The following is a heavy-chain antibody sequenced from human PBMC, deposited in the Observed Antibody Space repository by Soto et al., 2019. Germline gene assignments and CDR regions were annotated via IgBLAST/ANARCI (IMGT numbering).Heavy chain of an antibody. J-gene: IGHJ4*02. CDR3: AREVYTFLSGYFDY. CDR1: GFTFSSYW. V-gene: IGHV3-74*01. Sequence: EVQLVESGGGLVQPGGSLRLSCAASGFTFSSYWMHWVRQAPGKGLVWVSRINSDGSSTSYADSVTGRFTISRDNAKNTLYLQMNSLRAEDTAVYYCAREVYTFLSGYFDYWGQGTLVTVSS. D-gene: IGHD3-3*01. CDR2: INSDGSST.